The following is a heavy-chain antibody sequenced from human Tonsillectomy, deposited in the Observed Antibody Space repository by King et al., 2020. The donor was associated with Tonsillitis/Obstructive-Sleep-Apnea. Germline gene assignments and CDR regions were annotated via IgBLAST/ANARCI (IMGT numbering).Heavy chain of an antibody. J-gene: IGHJ4*02. Sequence: VQLVESGAEVKKPGASVKVSCKASGYTFTGYCMHWVRQAPGQGLEWMGWINPNSGGTNYAQKFQGRVTMTRDTSISTAYMELSRLRSDDTAVYYCARLVEWDQGEYYFDYWGQGTLVTVSS. CDR2: INPNSGGT. D-gene: IGHD1-26*01. CDR1: GYTFTGYC. V-gene: IGHV1-2*02. CDR3: ARLVEWDQGEYYFDY.